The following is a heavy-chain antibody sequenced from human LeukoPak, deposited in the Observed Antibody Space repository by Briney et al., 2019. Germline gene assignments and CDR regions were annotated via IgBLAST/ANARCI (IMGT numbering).Heavy chain of an antibody. D-gene: IGHD5-24*01. CDR2: INHSGST. CDR1: GGSISSGGYY. Sequence: SETLSLTCTVSGGSISSGGYYWSWIRQPPGKGLEWIGEINHSGSTNYNPSLKSRVTISVDTSKNQFSLKLSSVTAADTAVYYCARYCLPTPGQMATDFDYWGQGTLVTVSS. V-gene: IGHV4-39*07. CDR3: ARYCLPTPGQMATDFDY. J-gene: IGHJ4*02.